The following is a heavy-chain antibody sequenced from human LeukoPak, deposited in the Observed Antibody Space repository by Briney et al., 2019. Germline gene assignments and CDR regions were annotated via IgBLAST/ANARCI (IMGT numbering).Heavy chain of an antibody. CDR2: MSYDGGHR. J-gene: IGHJ4*02. CDR3: AKGCSSTSCAIEFDS. Sequence: GGSLRLSCAGSGFTFKNYGIHWVRQAPGKGLEWVAGMSYDGGHRYYGDSVKGRLTISRDNSKDTVYVEMNSLRPEDTALYYCAKGCSSTSCAIEFDSWGQGTLVTVSS. CDR1: GFTFKNYG. D-gene: IGHD2-2*01. V-gene: IGHV3-30*18.